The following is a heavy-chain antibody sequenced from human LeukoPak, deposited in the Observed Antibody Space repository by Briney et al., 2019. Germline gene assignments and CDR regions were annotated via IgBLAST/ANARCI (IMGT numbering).Heavy chain of an antibody. V-gene: IGHV4-39*07. CDR3: ARDSGTTGEVKFDP. D-gene: IGHD3-10*01. CDR2: IYYSGST. CDR1: GGSISSYY. Sequence: SETLSLTCTVSGGSISSYYWGWIRQPPGKGLEWIGSIYYSGSTYYNPSLKSRVTISVDTSKNQFSLKLSSVTAADTAVYYCARDSGTTGEVKFDPWGQGTLVSVSS. J-gene: IGHJ5*02.